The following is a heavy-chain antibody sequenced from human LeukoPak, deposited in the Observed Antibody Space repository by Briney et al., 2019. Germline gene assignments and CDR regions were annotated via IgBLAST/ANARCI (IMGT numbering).Heavy chain of an antibody. V-gene: IGHV1-2*06. J-gene: IGHJ4*02. CDR3: ARGGVIVGPTADLDY. CDR1: GYTLTDYY. D-gene: IGHD1-26*01. Sequence: ASVKVSCKASGYTLTDYYMHWVRQAPGQGLEWMGRINPNSGGTNYAQKFQGRVTMTRDTSISTVYMELSRLRSDDTAVYYCARGGVIVGPTADLDYWGQGTLVTVSS. CDR2: INPNSGGT.